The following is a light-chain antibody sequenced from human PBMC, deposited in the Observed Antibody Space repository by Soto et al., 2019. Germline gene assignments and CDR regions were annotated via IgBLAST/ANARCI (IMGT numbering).Light chain of an antibody. J-gene: IGKJ2*01. V-gene: IGKV3-20*01. CDR2: GAS. CDR3: QQYGSSPYN. Sequence: EIVLTQSPGTLSLSPGERVTLSCRASQSVSSSYLAWYQQKPGQAPRLLIYGASSRATGIPDRFSGSGSGTDFPLTISRLEPEDFAVYYCQQYGSSPYNFGQGTKLEIK. CDR1: QSVSSSY.